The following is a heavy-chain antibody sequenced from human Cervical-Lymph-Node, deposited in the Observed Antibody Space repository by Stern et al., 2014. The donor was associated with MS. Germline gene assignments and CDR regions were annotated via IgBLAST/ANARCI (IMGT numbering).Heavy chain of an antibody. CDR2: ISTSGST. D-gene: IGHD2/OR15-2a*01. V-gene: IGHV4-61*02. Sequence: QLQLQESGPGLVKTSQTLSLTCTVSGDSVSSGHYYWNWIRQPAGKGLEWIGRISTSGSTNYNPSLKSRVTMSLSRSKNQFSLRLSSVTASDTAVYYCARGIVEYWGQGTLVTVSS. J-gene: IGHJ4*02. CDR3: ARGIVEY. CDR1: GDSVSSGHYY.